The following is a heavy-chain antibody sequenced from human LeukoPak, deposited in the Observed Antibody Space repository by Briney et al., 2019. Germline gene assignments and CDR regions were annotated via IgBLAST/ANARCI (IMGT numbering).Heavy chain of an antibody. J-gene: IGHJ4*02. V-gene: IGHV3-73*01. CDR1: GFTFSGSA. Sequence: PGWSLRLSCAASGFTFSGSAMHWVRQASGKGLEWVGRIRSKANSYATAYAASVKGRFTISRDDSKNTAYLQMNSLKTEDTAVYYCTRTRDGYNAWIFDYWGQGTLVTVSS. D-gene: IGHD5-24*01. CDR3: TRTRDGYNAWIFDY. CDR2: IRSKANSYAT.